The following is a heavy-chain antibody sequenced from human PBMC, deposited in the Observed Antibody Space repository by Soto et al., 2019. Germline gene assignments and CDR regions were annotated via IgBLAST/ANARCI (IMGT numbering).Heavy chain of an antibody. J-gene: IGHJ2*01. CDR3: ARANAGDWYFDL. Sequence: QVQLVQSGAEVKKPGSSVKVSCKASGGSFSSYTISWVRQAPGQGLEWMGRIIPILGIANYAQKLQGRVTITADKSTSTAYMELSRLRSEDTAVYYCARANAGDWYFDLWGRGTLVTVSS. CDR1: GGSFSSYT. CDR2: IIPILGIA. D-gene: IGHD3-10*01. V-gene: IGHV1-69*02.